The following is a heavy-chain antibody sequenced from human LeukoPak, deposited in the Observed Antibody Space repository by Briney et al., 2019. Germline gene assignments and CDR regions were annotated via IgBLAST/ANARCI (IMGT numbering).Heavy chain of an antibody. V-gene: IGHV1-46*01. Sequence: PXGXSTSYAQKFQGRVTMTRDTSTSTVYMELSSLRSEDTAVYYCARLIVVVPAAPTDYYGMDVWGQGTTVTVSS. D-gene: IGHD2-2*01. CDR3: ARLIVVVPAAPTDYYGMDV. J-gene: IGHJ6*02. CDR2: PXGXST.